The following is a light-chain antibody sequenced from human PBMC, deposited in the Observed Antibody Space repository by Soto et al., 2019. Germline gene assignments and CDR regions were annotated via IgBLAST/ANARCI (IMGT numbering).Light chain of an antibody. Sequence: EIVLTQSPATLSLSPGARAPLSWRASQSVSSYLAWYQQKPGQAPRLLIYDASNRATGIPARFSGSGSGTDFTLTISSLEPEDSAVYYCQQRSNWPSLTFGQGTRLENK. CDR2: DAS. CDR1: QSVSSY. CDR3: QQRSNWPSLT. J-gene: IGKJ5*01. V-gene: IGKV3-11*01.